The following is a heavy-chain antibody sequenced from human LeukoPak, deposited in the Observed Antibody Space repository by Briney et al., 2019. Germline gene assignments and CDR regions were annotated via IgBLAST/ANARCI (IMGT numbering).Heavy chain of an antibody. CDR3: ARDPDGINYFDY. CDR1: GFPFSDYV. D-gene: IGHD1-14*01. J-gene: IGHJ4*02. V-gene: IGHV3-33*01. Sequence: PGGSLRLSCAASGFPFSDYVMHWVRQAPGKGLEWVAVIRYDGNNKYYADSVKGRFTISRDNAKNSLYLQMNSLRAEDTAVYYCARDPDGINYFDYWGQGTLVTVSS. CDR2: IRYDGNNK.